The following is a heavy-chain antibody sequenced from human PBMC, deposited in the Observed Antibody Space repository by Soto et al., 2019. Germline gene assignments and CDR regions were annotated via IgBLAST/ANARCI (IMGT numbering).Heavy chain of an antibody. CDR2: INHSGST. CDR1: GGSFSGYY. D-gene: IGHD4-4*01. Sequence: SETLSLTCAVYGGSFSGYYWSWIRQPPGKGLEWIGEINHSGSTNYNPSLKSRVTISVDTSKNQFSLKLSSVTAADTAVYYCARGYMTTDAFDIWGQGTMVTVSS. V-gene: IGHV4-34*01. CDR3: ARGYMTTDAFDI. J-gene: IGHJ3*02.